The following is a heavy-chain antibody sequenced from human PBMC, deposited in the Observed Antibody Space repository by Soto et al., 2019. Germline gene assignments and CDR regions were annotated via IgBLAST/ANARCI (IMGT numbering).Heavy chain of an antibody. J-gene: IGHJ4*02. V-gene: IGHV3-30-3*01. D-gene: IGHD6-19*01. CDR1: GFIFSNYS. CDR3: EKEGAGSSWSINDY. Sequence: QVQLVESGGGVVQPGRSLRLSCAASGFIFSNYSLHWVRQAPGKGLDWVAVISYDGSNKYYADSVKGRFTICRDNSKNTLYLQMNSLRAEDKAVYYCEKEGAGSSWSINDYWGQGTLVTVSS. CDR2: ISYDGSNK.